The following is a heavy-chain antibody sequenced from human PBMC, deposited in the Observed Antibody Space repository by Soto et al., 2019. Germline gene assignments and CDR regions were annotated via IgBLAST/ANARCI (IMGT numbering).Heavy chain of an antibody. CDR1: GSSIRSYF. V-gene: IGHV4-4*07. CDR2: IYIRGTT. D-gene: IGHD3-10*02. J-gene: IGHJ4*02. Sequence: XETLSLRCSVSGSSIRSYFWSWVRQPAGQGLEWIGHIYIRGTTSYNPSLEGRVTLSLDTSKNQVSLVVTSVTAADTAVYYCARNPYVRGNYYFFDHWGPGALVTVSS. CDR3: ARNPYVRGNYYFFDH.